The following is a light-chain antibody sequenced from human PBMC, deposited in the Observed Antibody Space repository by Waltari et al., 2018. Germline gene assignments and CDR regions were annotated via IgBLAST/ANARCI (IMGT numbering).Light chain of an antibody. CDR1: RGPSKYA. CDR3: QTWGPGCV. J-gene: IGLJ3*02. CDR2: INSEGSH. V-gene: IGLV4-69*01. Sequence: QLVLTQSPSASASLGASVTLTCTLSRGPSKYAIEWHQQQPWKGPRFWCKINSEGSHNKGDWIPDRFSVSTPGAERYLSISSLQSEYEAAYFLQTWGPGCVFGGGTKPTVL.